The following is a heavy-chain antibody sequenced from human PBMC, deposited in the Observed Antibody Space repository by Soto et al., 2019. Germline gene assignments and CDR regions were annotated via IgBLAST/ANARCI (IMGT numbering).Heavy chain of an antibody. D-gene: IGHD3-16*01. Sequence: PSETLSLTCTVSGDSLSGGTKYWSWVRQPPGKDLEWIGYIYHGGTTKYNLSLKSRVTISQDTSKNQFSLEIHSVVPSDTAVYYCAGDWGPYWFDPWGQGILVTVSS. J-gene: IGHJ5*02. CDR3: AGDWGPYWFDP. CDR2: IYHGGTT. V-gene: IGHV4-61*01. CDR1: GDSLSGGTKY.